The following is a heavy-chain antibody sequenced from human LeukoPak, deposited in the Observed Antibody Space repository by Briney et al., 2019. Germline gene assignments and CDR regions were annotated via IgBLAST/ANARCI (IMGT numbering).Heavy chain of an antibody. CDR2: ISYDGSNK. Sequence: GGTLRLSCAASGFTFSSYAMHWVRQAPGKGLEWVAVISYDGSNKYYADSVKGRFTISRDNSKNTLYLQMNSLRAEDTAVYYCAGGSTVTREIDYWGQGTLVTVSS. J-gene: IGHJ4*02. D-gene: IGHD4-17*01. CDR1: GFTFSSYA. V-gene: IGHV3-30-3*01. CDR3: AGGSTVTREIDY.